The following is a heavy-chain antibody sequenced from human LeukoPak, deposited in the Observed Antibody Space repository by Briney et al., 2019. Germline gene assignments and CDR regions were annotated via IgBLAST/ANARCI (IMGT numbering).Heavy chain of an antibody. Sequence: GGSLRLSCAASGFTFSSYTMSWVRQAPGKGLEWVSAISGSGGSTYYADSVKGRFTISRDNSKNTLYLQMNSLRAADTAVYYCAKGGTPQRFDFWSGYYPFDYWGQGTLVTVSS. J-gene: IGHJ4*02. CDR2: ISGSGGST. V-gene: IGHV3-23*01. CDR3: AKGGTPQRFDFWSGYYPFDY. D-gene: IGHD3-3*01. CDR1: GFTFSSYT.